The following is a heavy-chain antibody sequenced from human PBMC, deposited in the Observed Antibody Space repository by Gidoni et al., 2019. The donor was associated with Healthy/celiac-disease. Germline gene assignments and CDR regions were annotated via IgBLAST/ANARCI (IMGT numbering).Heavy chain of an antibody. CDR2: INHSGST. CDR1: GGSFSGYY. V-gene: IGHV4-34*01. CDR3: ARALRITMIVVVPSILNWFDP. D-gene: IGHD3-22*01. J-gene: IGHJ5*02. Sequence: QVQLQQWGAGLLKPSETLSLTCAVYGGSFSGYYWSWIRQPPGKGLEWIGEINHSGSTNYNPSLKSRVTISVDTSKNQFSLKLSSVTAADTAVYYCARALRITMIVVVPSILNWFDPWGQGTLVTVSS.